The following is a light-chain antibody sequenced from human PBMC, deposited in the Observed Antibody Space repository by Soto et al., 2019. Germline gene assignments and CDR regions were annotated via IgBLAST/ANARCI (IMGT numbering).Light chain of an antibody. V-gene: IGLV2-14*01. CDR3: QSYDSSLSGRGV. J-gene: IGLJ3*02. CDR1: SSDVGGYNY. Sequence: QSALTQPASVSGSPGQSITISCTGTSSDVGGYNYVSWYQQHPGKAPKLMIYEVSNRPSGVPDRFSGYKSGTSASLAITGLQAEDEADYYCQSYDSSLSGRGVFGGGTKLTVL. CDR2: EVS.